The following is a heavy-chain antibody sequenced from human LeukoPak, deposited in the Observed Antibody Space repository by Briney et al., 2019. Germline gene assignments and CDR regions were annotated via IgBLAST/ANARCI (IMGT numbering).Heavy chain of an antibody. CDR3: AREAGGSDTYYLDY. CDR2: INPRSGGI. D-gene: IGHD1-26*01. Sequence: ASVKVSCKTSGYTFTDYYIHWVRQAPGQRLEWMVRINPRSGGINYAQKFQARVTMTRDTAISTAYMDLSGLRSDDTAVYYCAREAGGSDTYYLDYWGQGVLVTVSS. J-gene: IGHJ4*02. CDR1: GYTFTDYY. V-gene: IGHV1-2*06.